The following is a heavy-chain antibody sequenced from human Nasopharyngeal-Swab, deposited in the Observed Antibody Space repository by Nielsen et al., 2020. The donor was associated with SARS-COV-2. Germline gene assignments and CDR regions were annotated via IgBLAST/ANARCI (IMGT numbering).Heavy chain of an antibody. D-gene: IGHD6-19*01. J-gene: IGHJ5*02. V-gene: IGHV3-48*03. Sequence: GGSLRLSCAASGITFANYEMNWVRQAPGKGLEWVSYISTSGATIHYADSVRGRFTISRDNAKKSLYLQMNSLRAEDTAVYYCARASRGWSWGQGTLVTVSS. CDR2: ISTSGATI. CDR1: GITFANYE. CDR3: ARASRGWS.